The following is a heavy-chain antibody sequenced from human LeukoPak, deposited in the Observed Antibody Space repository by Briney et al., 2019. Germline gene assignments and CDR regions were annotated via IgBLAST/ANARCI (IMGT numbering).Heavy chain of an antibody. V-gene: IGHV3-33*06. CDR1: GFTFSSYG. Sequence: GGSLRLSCAASGFTFSSYGMHWVRQAPGKGLEWVAVIRYDGSNTFYADSVKGRFTISRDNSKNTLYLQMNSLRAEDTAVYYCAKDRAGNYVDYYYSYSYMYVWGKGTTVTVSS. CDR2: IRYDGSNT. CDR3: AKDRAGNYVDYYYSYSYMYV. J-gene: IGHJ6*03. D-gene: IGHD1-7*01.